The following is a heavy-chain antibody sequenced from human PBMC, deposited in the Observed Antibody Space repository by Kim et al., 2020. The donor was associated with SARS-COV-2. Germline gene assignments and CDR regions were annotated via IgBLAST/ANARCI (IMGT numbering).Heavy chain of an antibody. V-gene: IGHV4-31*02. CDR3: ARDGGSYYFDY. Sequence: TYYNPSLKSRVTISVDTSKNQFSLKLSSVTAADTAVYYCARDGGSYYFDYWGQGTLVTVSS. CDR2: T. J-gene: IGHJ4*02. D-gene: IGHD1-26*01.